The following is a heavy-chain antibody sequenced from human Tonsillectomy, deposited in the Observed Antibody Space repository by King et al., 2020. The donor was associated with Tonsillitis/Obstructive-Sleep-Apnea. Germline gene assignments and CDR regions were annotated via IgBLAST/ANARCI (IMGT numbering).Heavy chain of an antibody. Sequence: MQLQESGPGLVKPSETLSLTCTVSGGSISSYYWSWIRQPPGKGLEWIGYIYYSGNTNYNPSLQSRVTISVDTSKNQFSLKLRSVTAADTAVYYCARHDPYYYYTRVYYYYGMDVWGQGTPVTVSS. CDR3: ARHDPYYYYTRVYYYYGMDV. CDR1: GGSISSYY. V-gene: IGHV4-59*08. D-gene: IGHD3-22*01. CDR2: IYYSGNT. J-gene: IGHJ6*02.